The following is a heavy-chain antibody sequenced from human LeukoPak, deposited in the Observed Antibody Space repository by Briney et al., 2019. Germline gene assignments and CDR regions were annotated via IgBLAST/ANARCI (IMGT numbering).Heavy chain of an antibody. CDR3: ARNMVRGRPNWFDP. CDR2: INLDGSEK. V-gene: IGHV3-7*01. D-gene: IGHD3-10*01. Sequence: GGSLRLSCTASGFIFSTSWMTWVRQAPGKGLEWVANINLDGSEKYYVDSVKGRFTISRDNAKNTLYLQMNSLRAEDTAAYYCARNMVRGRPNWFDPWGQGTLVTVSS. J-gene: IGHJ5*02. CDR1: GFIFSTSW.